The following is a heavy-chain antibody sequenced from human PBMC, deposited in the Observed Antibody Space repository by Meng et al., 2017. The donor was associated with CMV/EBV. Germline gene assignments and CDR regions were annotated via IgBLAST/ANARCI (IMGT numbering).Heavy chain of an antibody. CDR2: ISSSSSYI. CDR1: GFTFSSYS. V-gene: IGHV3-21*01. D-gene: IGHD1-7*01. CDR3: ARDLELRPWFDP. Sequence: GESLKISCAASGFTFSSYSMNWVRQAPGKGLEWVSSISSSSSYIYYADSVKGRLTISRDNAKNSLYLQMNSLRAEDTAVYYCARDLELRPWFDPWGQGTLVTVSS. J-gene: IGHJ5*02.